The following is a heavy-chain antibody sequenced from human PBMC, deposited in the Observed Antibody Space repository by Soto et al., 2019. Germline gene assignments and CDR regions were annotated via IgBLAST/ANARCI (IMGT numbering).Heavy chain of an antibody. D-gene: IGHD2-21*02. CDR1: GFSLSDHY. CDR3: ADVTWNRDGLP. Sequence: EVQLVASGGGLVQPGGSLRLSCVASGFSLSDHYMDWVRQAPGKGLEWLGLIRNEPYGYTTNYAASVKGRFTISRDDSKNSLFLQMDSLTAEDAAIYYGADVTWNRDGLPWGQGTLVTVSS. J-gene: IGHJ4*02. V-gene: IGHV3-72*01. CDR2: IRNEPYGYTT.